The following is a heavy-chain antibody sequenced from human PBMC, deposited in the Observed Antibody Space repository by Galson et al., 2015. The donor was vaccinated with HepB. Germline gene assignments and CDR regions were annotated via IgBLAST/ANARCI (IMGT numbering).Heavy chain of an antibody. D-gene: IGHD6-13*01. CDR2: IGSKADSYAT. CDR1: GFTFSGSA. J-gene: IGHJ4*02. Sequence: CATSGFTFSGSAIHWVRQASGRGLEWVGRIGSKADSYATAYTASVKGRFTISRDDSRNTAYLQMNRLKTEDTAVYYCIRMGNIAGYSSSWGQGTLVTVSS. CDR3: IRMGNIAGYSSS. V-gene: IGHV3-73*01.